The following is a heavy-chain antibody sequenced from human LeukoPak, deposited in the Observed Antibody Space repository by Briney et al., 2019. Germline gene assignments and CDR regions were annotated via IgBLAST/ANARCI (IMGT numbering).Heavy chain of an antibody. CDR3: ARRGYCSSTSCSIRGWSY. CDR2: ISSSSSYI. J-gene: IGHJ4*02. CDR1: GFTFSSYS. D-gene: IGHD2-2*01. V-gene: IGHV3-21*01. Sequence: GGSLRLSRAASGFTFSSYSMNWVRQAPGKGLEWVSSISSSSSYIYYADSVKGRLTISRDNAKNSLYLQMNSLRAEDTAVYYCARRGYCSSTSCSIRGWSYWGQGTLVTVSS.